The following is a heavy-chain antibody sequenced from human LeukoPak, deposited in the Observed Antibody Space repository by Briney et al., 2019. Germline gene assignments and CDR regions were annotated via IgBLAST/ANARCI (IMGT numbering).Heavy chain of an antibody. J-gene: IGHJ4*02. D-gene: IGHD2-15*01. CDR3: AKGTEGYCSGTICYPFDY. CDR2: ITGSGSDT. CDR1: GFTFSSDA. V-gene: IGHV3-23*01. Sequence: PGGSLRLSCEASGFTFSSDAMNWVRQVPGKGLEWVSSITGSGSDTNFVDSVKGRFTISRDNSKNTLYLQLNSLRAEDTAVYYCAKGTEGYCSGTICYPFDYWGRGTLVTVSS.